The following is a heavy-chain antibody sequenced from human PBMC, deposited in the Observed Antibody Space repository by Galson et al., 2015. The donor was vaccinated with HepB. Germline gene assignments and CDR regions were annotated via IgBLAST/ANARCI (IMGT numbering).Heavy chain of an antibody. CDR3: ARDREVRGIINYYYGMDV. Sequence: SLRLSCAASGFTFSAHSMNWVRQAPGKGLEWVSSISSSGPYIYYADSVKGRFTISRDNAKNSLYLQMNSLRVEDTAVYYCARDREVRGIINYYYGMDVWGRWTTVTVSS. CDR2: ISSSGPYI. CDR1: GFTFSAHS. J-gene: IGHJ6*02. V-gene: IGHV3-21*01. D-gene: IGHD3-10*01.